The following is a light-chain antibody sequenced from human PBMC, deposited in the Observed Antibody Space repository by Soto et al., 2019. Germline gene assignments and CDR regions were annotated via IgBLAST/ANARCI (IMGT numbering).Light chain of an antibody. J-gene: IGKJ1*01. CDR1: QTVSSN. CDR2: GTS. CDR3: HQYNFWPS. V-gene: IGKV3-15*01. Sequence: EVVMTQSPATPSVSPGEIATLSCRASQTVSSNLAWYQQKPGQSPRLLIYGTSTRATGVPARFSGSGSGTEFTLSISSLQSEDFAVYYCHQYNFWPSFGQGTKVDIK.